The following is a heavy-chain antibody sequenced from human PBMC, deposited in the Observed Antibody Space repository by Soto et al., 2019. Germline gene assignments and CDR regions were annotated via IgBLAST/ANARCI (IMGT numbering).Heavy chain of an antibody. CDR1: GFTFSSYS. CDR3: ARDLGRSSSYYYYYYMVV. J-gene: IGHJ6*03. V-gene: IGHV3-21*01. D-gene: IGHD6-6*01. CDR2: ISSSSSYI. Sequence: EVQLVESGGGLVKPGGSLRLSCAASGFTFSSYSMNWVRQAPGKGLEWVSSISSSSSYIYYADSVKGRFTISRDNAKNSLYLEMNSLRAEDTAVYYCARDLGRSSSYYYYYYMVVSGKGTTVTVSS.